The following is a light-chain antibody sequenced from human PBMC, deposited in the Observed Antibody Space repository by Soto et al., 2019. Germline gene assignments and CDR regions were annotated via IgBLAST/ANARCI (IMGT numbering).Light chain of an antibody. V-gene: IGKV3-20*01. CDR1: QSISSGY. J-gene: IGKJ1*01. Sequence: EVVLTQSPGTLSLSPGERATLSCRASQSISSGYLAWYQQKPGQAPRLLIYGVSSRATGIPDRFSGSGSGTDFTLTISRLEPEDIAVFYCQQYGSSPWTFGQGTKVEIK. CDR2: GVS. CDR3: QQYGSSPWT.